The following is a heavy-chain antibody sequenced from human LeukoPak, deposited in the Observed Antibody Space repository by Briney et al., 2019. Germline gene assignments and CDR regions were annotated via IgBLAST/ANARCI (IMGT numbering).Heavy chain of an antibody. J-gene: IGHJ5*02. CDR1: GYTFTSYG. D-gene: IGHD3-9*01. V-gene: IGHV1-18*01. Sequence: ASVKVSCKASGYTFTSYGISWVRQAPGQGLEWMGWISAYNGNTNYAQKLQGRVTMTTDTSTSTAYMELRSLRSDDTAVYYCARGSSWGYDILTGYFGWFDPWGQGTLVTVSS. CDR3: ARGSSWGYDILTGYFGWFDP. CDR2: ISAYNGNT.